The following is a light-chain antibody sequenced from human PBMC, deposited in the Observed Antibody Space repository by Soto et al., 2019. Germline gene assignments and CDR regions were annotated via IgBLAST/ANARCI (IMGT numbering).Light chain of an antibody. J-gene: IGKJ1*01. CDR2: GAS. Sequence: EIVMTQSPATLSVSPWERATLSCRASQSVSSNLAWYQQKPGRAPRLLIYGASTRATDIPARFSGSGSGTEFTLSITSLQSEDFALYYCQQYNNWPQTFGQGTKVDIK. CDR1: QSVSSN. CDR3: QQYNNWPQT. V-gene: IGKV3-15*01.